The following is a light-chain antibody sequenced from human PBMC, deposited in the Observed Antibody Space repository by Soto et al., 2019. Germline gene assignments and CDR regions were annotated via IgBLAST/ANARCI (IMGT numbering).Light chain of an antibody. CDR2: EVS. CDR3: SSYSTGANSLYI. Sequence: QSVLTQPASVSGSPGQSITISCTGTSTDVAAYNYVSWYQQHPGKAPKLLIFEVSHRPSGVSNRFSGSKSGNTASLTISGLQAEDEAHYYCSSYSTGANSLYIFGAGTKVTVL. J-gene: IGLJ1*01. V-gene: IGLV2-14*01. CDR1: STDVAAYNY.